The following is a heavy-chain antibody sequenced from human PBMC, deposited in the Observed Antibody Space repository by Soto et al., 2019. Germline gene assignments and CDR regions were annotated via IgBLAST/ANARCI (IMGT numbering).Heavy chain of an antibody. V-gene: IGHV4-39*01. Sequence: SETLSLTCTVSGGSISSSSYYRGWIRQPPGKGLEWIGSIYYSGSTYYNPSLKSRVTISVDTSKNQFSLKLSSVTAADTAVYYCARQEGNWFDPWGQGTLVTVSS. J-gene: IGHJ5*02. CDR2: IYYSGST. CDR1: GGSISSSSYY. CDR3: ARQEGNWFDP.